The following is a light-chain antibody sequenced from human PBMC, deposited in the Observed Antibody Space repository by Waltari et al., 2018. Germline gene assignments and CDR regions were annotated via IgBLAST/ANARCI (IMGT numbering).Light chain of an antibody. Sequence: DIQMTQSPSSLSTSVGDRVTITCRASQGISNRLAWFQQKPGMAPKSLIYAASRLQSGVPPRFSGSGSGTDFTLTISSLQPADFASYFCQQYKTYPITFGQGTRLEIK. J-gene: IGKJ5*01. CDR2: AAS. V-gene: IGKV1-16*01. CDR1: QGISNR. CDR3: QQYKTYPIT.